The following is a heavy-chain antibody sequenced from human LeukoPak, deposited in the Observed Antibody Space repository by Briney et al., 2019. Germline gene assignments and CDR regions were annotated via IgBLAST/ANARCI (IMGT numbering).Heavy chain of an antibody. D-gene: IGHD2-15*01. J-gene: IGHJ4*02. V-gene: IGHV1-69*05. CDR3: ARDNGYCSGGSCYLLDY. CDR1: GGTFSSYA. Sequence: ASVKVSCKASGGTFSSYAISWVRQAPGQRLEWMGGIIPIFGTANYAQKFQGRVTITTDESTSTAYMELSSLRSEDTAVYYCARDNGYCSGGSCYLLDYWGQGTLVTVSS. CDR2: IIPIFGTA.